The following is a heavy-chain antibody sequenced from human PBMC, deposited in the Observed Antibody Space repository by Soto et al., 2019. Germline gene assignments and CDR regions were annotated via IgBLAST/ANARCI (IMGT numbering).Heavy chain of an antibody. CDR3: GRVGLAVSGTYDY. CDR2: ISGSNGDT. D-gene: IGHD6-19*01. Sequence: VQSGAEVKESGASVKVSCKASGYTFIKYGVAWVRRAPGQGPEWMGWISGSNGDTKYAQNLQNRVSLTTDTSTNTAYMELRSLRPDDTAIYFCGRVGLAVSGTYDYWGQGTLVTVSS. CDR1: GYTFIKYG. J-gene: IGHJ4*02. V-gene: IGHV1-18*01.